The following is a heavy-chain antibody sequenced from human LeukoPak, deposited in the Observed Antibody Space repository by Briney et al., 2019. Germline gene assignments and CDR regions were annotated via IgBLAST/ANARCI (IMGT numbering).Heavy chain of an antibody. CDR3: ARNNGMDV. V-gene: IGHV3-7*03. CDR2: VNRDGSET. J-gene: IGHJ6*02. CDR1: GSALSSHG. Sequence: GGSLRLSCAASGSALSSHGTTWVRQVPGRGPEWVANVNRDGSETYYLDSVKGRFTISKDNAKNSLYLQMNSLRAEDTALYHCARNNGMDVWGQGTTVIVSS.